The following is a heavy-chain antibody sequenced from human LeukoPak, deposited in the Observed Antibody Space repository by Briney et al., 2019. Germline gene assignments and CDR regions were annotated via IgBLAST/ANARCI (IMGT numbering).Heavy chain of an antibody. J-gene: IGHJ6*03. CDR3: ARVEVAGKNYYYYYYMDA. V-gene: IGHV1-2*02. CDR2: INPNSGGT. Sequence: GASVKVSCKASGYTFTGYYMHWARQAPGQGLEWMGWINPNSGGTNYAQKFQGRVTMTRDTSISTAYMELSRLRSDDTAVYYCARVEVAGKNYYYYYYMDAWGKGTTVTVSS. D-gene: IGHD6-13*01. CDR1: GYTFTGYY.